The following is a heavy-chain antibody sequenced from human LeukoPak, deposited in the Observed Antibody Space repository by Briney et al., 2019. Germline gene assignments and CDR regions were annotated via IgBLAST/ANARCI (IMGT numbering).Heavy chain of an antibody. CDR2: VSSDVATT. CDR1: GFTLSNYW. V-gene: IGHV3-74*01. Sequence: RGSLRLSCAVSGFTLSNYWIHWVREAPGKGLVWVSLVSSDVATTTYADSVKGGFTISRDNVKSTVYLQMSSLRAEDTAVHYCARAVGGLLDYWGQGTLVTVSS. J-gene: IGHJ4*02. CDR3: ARAVGGLLDY. D-gene: IGHD2-15*01.